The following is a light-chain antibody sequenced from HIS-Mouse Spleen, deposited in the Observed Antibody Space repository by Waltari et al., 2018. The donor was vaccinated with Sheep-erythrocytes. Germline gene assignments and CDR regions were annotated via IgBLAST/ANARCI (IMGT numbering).Light chain of an antibody. J-gene: IGLJ1*01. CDR1: SSNIGSNT. V-gene: IGLV1-44*01. CDR2: SNN. CDR3: AAWDDSLNGYV. Sequence: QSVLTQPPSASGTPGQRVTISCSGSSSNIGSNTVNWYQQLPGTAPKLLIYSNNQRPSGVPDRFSGYESGTSASLAISGLQSEDEADYYCAAWDDSLNGYVFGTGTKVTVL.